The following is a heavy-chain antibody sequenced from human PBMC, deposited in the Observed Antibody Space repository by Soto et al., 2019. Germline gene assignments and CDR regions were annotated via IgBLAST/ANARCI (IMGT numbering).Heavy chain of an antibody. CDR2: IIPIFGTA. CDR3: ARGQYTYSSGWSFPDDAFDI. J-gene: IGHJ3*02. D-gene: IGHD6-19*01. Sequence: QVQLVRSGAEVKKPGSSVKVSCKASGGTFSSYAISWVRQAPGQGLEWMGGIIPIFGTANYAQKFQGRVTITADESTSTAYMELSSLRSEDTAVYYCARGQYTYSSGWSFPDDAFDIWGQGTMVTVSS. CDR1: GGTFSSYA. V-gene: IGHV1-69*01.